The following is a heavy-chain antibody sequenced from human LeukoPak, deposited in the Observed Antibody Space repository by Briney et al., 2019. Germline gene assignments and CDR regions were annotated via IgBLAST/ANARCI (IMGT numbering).Heavy chain of an antibody. CDR1: AVRFSGYG. CDR3: ARGALYYMDV. CDR2: IRYDGSNK. J-gene: IGHJ6*03. V-gene: IGHV3-30*02. Sequence: GGSLRRSCAASAVRFSGYGMHWVRQAPGKGLEWVAFIRYDGSNKYYADSVKGRFTISRDNSKNTLYLQMNGLRAEDTAVYYCARGALYYMDVWGKGTTVTISS.